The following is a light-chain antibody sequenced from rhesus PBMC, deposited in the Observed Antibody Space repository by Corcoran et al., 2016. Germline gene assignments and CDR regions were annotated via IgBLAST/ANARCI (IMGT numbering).Light chain of an antibody. Sequence: EVVLTQSPVTLSLSPGERATLSCRASQSVSYLLAWYQQKPGQAPRPLIYGVSNRAAGVPDRFSGSGSGTDFTLAINRPEPEDFAVYFCQQYNNWPPTFGGGTKVEI. CDR1: QSVSYL. V-gene: IGKV3-42*03. CDR3: QQYNNWPPT. J-gene: IGKJ4*01. CDR2: GVS.